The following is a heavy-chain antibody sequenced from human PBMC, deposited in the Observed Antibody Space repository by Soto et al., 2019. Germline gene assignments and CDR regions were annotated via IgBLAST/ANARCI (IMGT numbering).Heavy chain of an antibody. Sequence: SETLSLTCTVSGGSISSGGYYWGWIRQHPGKGLEWIGYIYYSGSTYYNPSLKSRVTISVDTSKNQFSLKLSSVTAADTAVYYCAREYCSGGSCQAGWFDPWGQGTLVTVSS. CDR2: IYYSGST. CDR1: GGSISSGGYY. D-gene: IGHD2-15*01. V-gene: IGHV4-31*03. CDR3: AREYCSGGSCQAGWFDP. J-gene: IGHJ5*02.